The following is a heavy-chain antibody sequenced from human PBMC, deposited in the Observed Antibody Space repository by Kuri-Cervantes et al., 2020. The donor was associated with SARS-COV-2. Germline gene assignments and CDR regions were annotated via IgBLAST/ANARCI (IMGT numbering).Heavy chain of an antibody. CDR3: ARDPGYYDSSEKSTT. J-gene: IGHJ4*02. CDR1: GFTFSGHW. Sequence: GESLKISCVASGFTFSGHWMHWVRQAPGKGLMWVARIKSDGSSTSYADSFKGRFIISRDNAKNTLYLQMNSLRTEDTALYYCARDPGYYDSSEKSTTGGRGTLVTVSS. D-gene: IGHD3-22*01. V-gene: IGHV3-74*01. CDR2: IKSDGSST.